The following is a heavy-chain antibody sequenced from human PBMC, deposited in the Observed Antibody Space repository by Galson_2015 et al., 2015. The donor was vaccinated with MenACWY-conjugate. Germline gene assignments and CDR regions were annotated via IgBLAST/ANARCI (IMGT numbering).Heavy chain of an antibody. J-gene: IGHJ6*02. Sequence: SLRLSCAASGFTVSSNYMSWVRQAPGKGLEWVSVIYSGGSTYYADSVKGRFTISRDNSKNTLYLQMNSLRAEDTAVYYCARALDSSGYYPDYYYGMDVWGQGTTVTVSS. CDR1: GFTVSSNY. V-gene: IGHV3-66*01. D-gene: IGHD3-22*01. CDR2: IYSGGST. CDR3: ARALDSSGYYPDYYYGMDV.